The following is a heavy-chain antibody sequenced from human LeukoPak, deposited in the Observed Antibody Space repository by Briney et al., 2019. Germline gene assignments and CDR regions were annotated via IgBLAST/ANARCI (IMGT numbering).Heavy chain of an antibody. V-gene: IGHV4-39*01. Sequence: SETRSLTCTVSGGSISTSIYYWGWIRQPPGKGLEWIGSIYYSGTTYSNPSLQSRVTISVDTSKNQFSLKLSSVTAADTAVYYCARHGRGTISWYEGWFEPCGQGTLVTVSS. J-gene: IGHJ5*02. D-gene: IGHD6-13*01. CDR2: IYYSGTT. CDR3: ARHGRGTISWYEGWFEP. CDR1: GGSISTSIYY.